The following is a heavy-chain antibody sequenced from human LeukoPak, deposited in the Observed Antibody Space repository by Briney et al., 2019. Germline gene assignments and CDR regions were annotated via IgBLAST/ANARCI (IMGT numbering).Heavy chain of an antibody. V-gene: IGHV3-74*03. J-gene: IGHJ4*02. CDR3: VRDNRSYNSAY. Sequence: PGGSLRLSCAASGFTFSRYWMRWVRHAPGRGLVWVSCIISYGNSTTNADSAKGRFTISRHNPKNTVYMQMNSLRAQDTAVYYCVRDNRSYNSAYWGQGTLVTVSS. D-gene: IGHD1-26*01. CDR1: GFTFSRYW. CDR2: IISYGNST.